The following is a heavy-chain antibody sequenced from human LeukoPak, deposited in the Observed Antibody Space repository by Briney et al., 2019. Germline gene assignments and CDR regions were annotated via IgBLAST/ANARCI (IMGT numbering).Heavy chain of an antibody. CDR3: ARRNDFWRGYYIGYFDY. Sequence: SETLSLTCAVYGGSFSGYYWSWIRQPPGKGLEWIGEINHSGSTNYNPSLKSRVTISVDTSKNQFSLKMSSVTAADTAVYYCARRNDFWRGYYIGYFDYWGQGTLVTVSS. CDR1: GGSFSGYY. J-gene: IGHJ4*02. D-gene: IGHD3-3*01. V-gene: IGHV4-34*01. CDR2: INHSGST.